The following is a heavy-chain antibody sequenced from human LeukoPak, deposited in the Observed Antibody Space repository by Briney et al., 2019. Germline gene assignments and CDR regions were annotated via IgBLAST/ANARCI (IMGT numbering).Heavy chain of an antibody. CDR2: ISSRSSTI. Sequence: GGSLRLSCAASGFTFTTYSMNWVRQAPGKGLEWVSYISSRSSTIFYADSVQGRFTISRDNAKNSLFLQMNSLRDEDTAVYYCARELGAAAGDTSVDYWGQGTLVTVSS. V-gene: IGHV3-48*02. D-gene: IGHD6-13*01. CDR3: ARELGAAAGDTSVDY. J-gene: IGHJ4*02. CDR1: GFTFTTYS.